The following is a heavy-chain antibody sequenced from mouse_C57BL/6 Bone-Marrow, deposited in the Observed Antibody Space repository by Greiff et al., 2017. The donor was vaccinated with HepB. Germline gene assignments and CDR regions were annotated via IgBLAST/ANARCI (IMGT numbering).Heavy chain of an antibody. J-gene: IGHJ2*01. CDR2: IDPANGNT. CDR1: GFNIKNTY. D-gene: IGHD1-1*01. CDR3: ASGYYYGSSLYFDY. Sequence: FQLQQSVAELVRPGASVKLSCTASGFNIKNTYMHWVKQRPEQGLEWIGRIDPANGNTKYAPKFQGKATITADTSSNTAYLQLSSLTSEDTAIYYCASGYYYGSSLYFDYWGQVTTLTVSS. V-gene: IGHV14-3*01.